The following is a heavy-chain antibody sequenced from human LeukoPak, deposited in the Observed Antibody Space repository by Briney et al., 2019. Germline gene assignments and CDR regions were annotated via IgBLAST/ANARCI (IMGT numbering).Heavy chain of an antibody. V-gene: IGHV3-30-3*01. J-gene: IGHJ4*02. CDR2: ISWNADTT. CDR3: ARDLSTKYFSDY. Sequence: PGRSLRLSCAASGFTFNTYAIHWARQAPGKGLEWVAFISWNADTTYYADSVRGRFTISRDDSKNTVYLQMNSLKAEDPALYYCARDLSTKYFSDYWGQGTLVTVSS. CDR1: GFTFNTYA. D-gene: IGHD2/OR15-2a*01.